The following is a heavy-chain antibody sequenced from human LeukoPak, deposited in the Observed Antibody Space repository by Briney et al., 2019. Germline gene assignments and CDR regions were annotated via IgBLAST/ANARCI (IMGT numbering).Heavy chain of an antibody. V-gene: IGHV3-9*01. Sequence: GGSLRLSCAASGFTFDDYAMHWVRHAPGKGLEWVSGISWNSGSIGYADSVKGRFTISRDNAKNSLYLQMNSLRAEDTALYYRAKATSEYYFDYWGQGTLVTVSS. J-gene: IGHJ4*02. CDR2: ISWNSGSI. CDR3: AKATSEYYFDY. CDR1: GFTFDDYA.